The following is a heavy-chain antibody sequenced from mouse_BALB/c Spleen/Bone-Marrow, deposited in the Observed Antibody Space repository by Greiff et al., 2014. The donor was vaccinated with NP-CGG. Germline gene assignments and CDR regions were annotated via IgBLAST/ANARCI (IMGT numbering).Heavy chain of an antibody. Sequence: EVMLVESGGCLVTPGGSLKLCCAASGFTFGSYTMSWVRRTPEKRLGWVATIRSGGSYTYYPDSEKGRFTISRDNAKNTLYLQMSSLKSEDTAMYYCTRDPGRGRYFDVWGAGTTVTVSS. J-gene: IGHJ1*01. CDR1: GFTFGSYT. CDR2: IRSGGSYT. D-gene: IGHD3-3*01. CDR3: TRDPGRGRYFDV. V-gene: IGHV5-6-4*01.